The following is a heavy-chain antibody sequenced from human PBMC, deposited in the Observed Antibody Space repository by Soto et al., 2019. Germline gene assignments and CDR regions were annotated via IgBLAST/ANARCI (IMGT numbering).Heavy chain of an antibody. J-gene: IGHJ6*02. Sequence: QVQLVQSGAEVKKPGASVKVSCKASGYTFTSYGISWVRQAPGQGLEWMGWISAYNGNTNYAQKLQGRVPMTTDTPTSXXYXEXXSLRSDDTAVYYCARATRGTYYYGSGSKYYDGMDVWGQGTTVTVSS. CDR2: ISAYNGNT. CDR1: GYTFTSYG. D-gene: IGHD3-10*01. V-gene: IGHV1-18*01. CDR3: ARATRGTYYYGSGSKYYDGMDV.